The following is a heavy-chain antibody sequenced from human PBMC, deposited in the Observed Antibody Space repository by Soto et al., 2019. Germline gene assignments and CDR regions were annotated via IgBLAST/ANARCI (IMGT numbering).Heavy chain of an antibody. CDR3: AKDSGDFWSGSNY. D-gene: IGHD3-3*01. CDR1: GFTFSSYA. Sequence: EVQLLESGGGLVQPGGSLRLSCAASGFTFSSYAMSWVRQAPGKGLELVSAISGSGGSTYYADSVKGRFTISRDNSKNTLYLQMNSLRAEDTAVYYCAKDSGDFWSGSNYWGQGTLVTVSS. V-gene: IGHV3-23*01. J-gene: IGHJ4*02. CDR2: ISGSGGST.